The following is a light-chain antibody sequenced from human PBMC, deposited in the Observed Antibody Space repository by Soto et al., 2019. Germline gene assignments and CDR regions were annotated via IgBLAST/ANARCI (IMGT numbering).Light chain of an antibody. Sequence: QAVVTQEPSLTVSPGGTVTRTCASSTGAVTSGYSPNWLQKKPGQAPSALFYSTSNKHSGTPARFSGSLLGGKAALTLSGVQPEDDAEYYRLLYYGGAPGVFGGGTPLNVL. CDR2: STS. J-gene: IGLJ3*02. CDR1: TGAVTSGYS. V-gene: IGLV7-43*01. CDR3: LLYYGGAPGV.